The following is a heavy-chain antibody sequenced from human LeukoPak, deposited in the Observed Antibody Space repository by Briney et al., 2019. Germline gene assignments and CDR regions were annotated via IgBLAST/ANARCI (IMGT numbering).Heavy chain of an antibody. J-gene: IGHJ4*02. Sequence: GGSLRPSCAASGFTFSSYGMHWVRQAPGKGLEWVAVIWYGGSNKYYADSVKGRFTISRDNSKNTLYLQTNSLRAEDTAVYYCARGGAVAGLDYWGQGTLVTVSS. CDR1: GFTFSSYG. D-gene: IGHD6-19*01. V-gene: IGHV3-33*01. CDR2: IWYGGSNK. CDR3: ARGGAVAGLDY.